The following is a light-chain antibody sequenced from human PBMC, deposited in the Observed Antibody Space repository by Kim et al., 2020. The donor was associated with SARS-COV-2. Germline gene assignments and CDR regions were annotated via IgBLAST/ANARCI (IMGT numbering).Light chain of an antibody. CDR1: QGIRND. J-gene: IGKJ5*01. CDR2: GAS. CDR3: LQHNTYPIT. Sequence: ASVGDRVTIPCRASQGIRNDFVWYKQRPGGAPKRLIYGASTLQSGVPSMCSVSVSGAEFTLTISGLQPEEISTYFCLQHNTYPITFGQRTPLEIK. V-gene: IGKV1-17*01.